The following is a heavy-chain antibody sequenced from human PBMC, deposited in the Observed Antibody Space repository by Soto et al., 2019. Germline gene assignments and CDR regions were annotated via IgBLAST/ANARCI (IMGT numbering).Heavy chain of an antibody. D-gene: IGHD2-2*01. CDR1: GGTFSSYT. Sequence: QVQLVQSGAEVKKPGSSVKVSCKASGGTFSSYTISWVRQAPGQGLEWMGRIIPILGIANYAQKFQGRVTITADKSTSTADMELSSLRSEDTAVYSCARESDMVVVPAAMPLDYWGQGTLVTVSS. J-gene: IGHJ4*02. CDR2: IIPILGIA. V-gene: IGHV1-69*08. CDR3: ARESDMVVVPAAMPLDY.